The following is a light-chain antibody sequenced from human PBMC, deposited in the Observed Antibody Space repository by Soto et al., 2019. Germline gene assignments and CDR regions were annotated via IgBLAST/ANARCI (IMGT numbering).Light chain of an antibody. CDR1: SSDVGGYNY. CDR2: EVN. CDR3: SSYAGGNVV. J-gene: IGLJ1*01. Sequence: QSALTQPPSASGSPGQSVTISCTGTSSDVGGYNYVSWYQQYPGKVPKLMIYEVNKRPSGVPDRFSGSKSGNTASLTVSGPEAEDESYYYCSSYAGGNVVFGTGTKVTVL. V-gene: IGLV2-8*01.